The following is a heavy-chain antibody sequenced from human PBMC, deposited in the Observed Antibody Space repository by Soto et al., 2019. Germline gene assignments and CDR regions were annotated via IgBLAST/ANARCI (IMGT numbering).Heavy chain of an antibody. Sequence: GESLKISCKGSGYSFTSYWIGWVRQMPGKGLEWMGIIYPGDSDTRYSPSFQGQVTISADKSISTAYLQWSSLKASDTAMYYCARLGIYSSSAQDTYCAGMDVRTQGNAVPVSS. CDR2: IYPGDSDT. V-gene: IGHV5-51*01. CDR1: GYSFTSYW. CDR3: ARLGIYSSSAQDTYCAGMDV. D-gene: IGHD6-13*01. J-gene: IGHJ6*02.